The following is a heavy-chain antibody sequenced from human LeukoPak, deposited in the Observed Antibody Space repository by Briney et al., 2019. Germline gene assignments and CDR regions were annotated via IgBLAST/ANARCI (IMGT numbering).Heavy chain of an antibody. CDR2: ITSGASVI. J-gene: IGHJ4*02. CDR3: ARKRLADLGDDTSFGGTPFDS. CDR1: GFTFKSYH. D-gene: IGHD3-16*01. Sequence: GGSLRLPCVASGFTFKSYHMNWVRQAPGKGLEWLSGITSGASVIYYADSVKGRFTISRDDAKNSVFLQMSGLTVDDTAVYYCARKRLADLGDDTSFGGTPFDSWGQGTLVIVSS. V-gene: IGHV3-48*03.